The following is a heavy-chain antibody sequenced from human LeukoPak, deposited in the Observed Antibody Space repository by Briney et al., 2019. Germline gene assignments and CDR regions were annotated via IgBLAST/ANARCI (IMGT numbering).Heavy chain of an antibody. CDR1: GYTFTSYA. D-gene: IGHD6-13*01. Sequence: ASVKVSCRASGYTFTSYAMHWVRQAPGQRLEWMGIIYPGDSDTRYSPSFQGQVTISADKSISTAYLQWSSLKASDTAMYYCARGKQQLVGSFDYWGQGTLVTVSS. CDR3: ARGKQQLVGSFDY. J-gene: IGHJ4*02. V-gene: IGHV5-51*01. CDR2: IYPGDSDT.